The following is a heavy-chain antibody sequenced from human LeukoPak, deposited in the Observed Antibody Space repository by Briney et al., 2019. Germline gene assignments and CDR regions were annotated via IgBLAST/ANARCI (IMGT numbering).Heavy chain of an antibody. V-gene: IGHV4-38-2*02. CDR3: ARAQYSSGWYVDY. CDR2: IYHSGST. Sequence: KASETLSLTCTVSGYSISSGYYWGWIRQPPGKGLEWIGSIYHSGSTYYNPSLKSRVTISVDTSKNQFSLKLSSVTAADTAVYYCARAQYSSGWYVDYWGQGTLVTVSS. J-gene: IGHJ4*02. D-gene: IGHD6-19*01. CDR1: GYSISSGYY.